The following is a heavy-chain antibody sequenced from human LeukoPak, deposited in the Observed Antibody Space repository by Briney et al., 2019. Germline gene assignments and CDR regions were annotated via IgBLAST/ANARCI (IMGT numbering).Heavy chain of an antibody. CDR3: AKASGGSGWYDPIGAFDI. V-gene: IGHV3-23*01. CDR2: ISGGGGST. D-gene: IGHD6-19*01. Sequence: PGGSLRLSCAASGFTFSSYAMSWVRQAPGKGLEWVSAISGGGGSTYYADSVKGRFTISRDNSKNTLYLQMNSLRAEDTAVYYCAKASGGSGWYDPIGAFDIWGQGTMVTVSS. J-gene: IGHJ3*02. CDR1: GFTFSSYA.